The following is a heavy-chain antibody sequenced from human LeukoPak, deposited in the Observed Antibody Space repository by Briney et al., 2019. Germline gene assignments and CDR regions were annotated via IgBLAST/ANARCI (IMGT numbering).Heavy chain of an antibody. CDR2: ISSSSSTI. D-gene: IGHD3-22*01. V-gene: IGHV3-48*01. Sequence: GGSLRLSCAASGFTFSSYCMNWVRQAPGKGLEWVSYISSSSSTIYYADSVKGRFTISRDNSKNTLYLQMNSLRAEDTAVYYCAKGGANYDSSGYLDYWGQGTLVTVSS. CDR3: AKGGANYDSSGYLDY. CDR1: GFTFSSYC. J-gene: IGHJ4*02.